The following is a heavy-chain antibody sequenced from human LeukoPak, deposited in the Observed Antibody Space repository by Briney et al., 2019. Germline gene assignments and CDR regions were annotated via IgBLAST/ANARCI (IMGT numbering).Heavy chain of an antibody. D-gene: IGHD6-13*01. CDR1: GFTFSSYA. V-gene: IGHV3-23*01. J-gene: IGHJ6*02. CDR2: ISGSGDST. CDR3: AKGIAAAGTVWGDYYGMDV. Sequence: PGGSLRLSCAASGFTFSSYAMSWVRQAPGKGLEWVSAISGSGDSTYYADSVKGRFTISRDNSKNTLYLQMNSLRAEDTAVYYCAKGIAAAGTVWGDYYGMDVWGQGTTVTVSS.